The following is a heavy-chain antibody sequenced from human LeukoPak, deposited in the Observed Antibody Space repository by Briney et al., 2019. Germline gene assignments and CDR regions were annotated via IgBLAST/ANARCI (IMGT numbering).Heavy chain of an antibody. Sequence: SETLSLTCTVSGVSISNYYWSWIRQPPGKGLEWIGYIYSSGSTNYNPSLKSRVTISVDTSKNQFSLKLSSVTAADTAVYYCARSLYNGGWYGNWGQGTLVTVSS. CDR1: GVSISNYY. V-gene: IGHV4-59*01. D-gene: IGHD6-19*01. CDR2: IYSSGST. CDR3: ARSLYNGGWYGN. J-gene: IGHJ4*02.